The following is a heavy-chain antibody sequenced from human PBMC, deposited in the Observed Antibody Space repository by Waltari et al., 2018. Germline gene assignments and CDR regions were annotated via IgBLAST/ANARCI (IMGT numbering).Heavy chain of an antibody. Sequence: ELQLVESGGGWVQPGTSLRLSCSSSGFTIEDYAMNWVRQVPGKGLEWVSGSSCKSRGLGYADSVKGRFTISRDDDKRSVHLQMNGLRPEDTALYFCAKGKLRFLEWSNDAFDMWGQGTMVSVSS. CDR2: SSCKSRGL. CDR1: GFTIEDYA. J-gene: IGHJ3*02. CDR3: AKGKLRFLEWSNDAFDM. D-gene: IGHD3-3*01. V-gene: IGHV3-9*01.